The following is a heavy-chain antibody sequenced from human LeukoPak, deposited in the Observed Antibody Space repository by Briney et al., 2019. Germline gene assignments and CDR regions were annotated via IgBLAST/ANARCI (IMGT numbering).Heavy chain of an antibody. D-gene: IGHD3-3*01. V-gene: IGHV4-39*01. CDR1: GGSISGSSYY. CDR2: IYYSGNT. J-gene: IGHJ4*02. CDR3: ARRRGDFWSDYYAFDY. Sequence: SETLSLTCTVSGGSISGSSYYWGWIRQPPGKGLEWIGSIYYSGNTYYNPSLKSRVTISVDTSKNQFSLKLSSVTAADTAVYYCARRRGDFWSDYYAFDYWGQGTLVTISS.